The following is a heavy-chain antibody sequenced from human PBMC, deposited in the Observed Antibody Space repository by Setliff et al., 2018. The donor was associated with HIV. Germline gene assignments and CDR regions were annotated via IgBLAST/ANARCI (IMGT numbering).Heavy chain of an antibody. CDR3: ARSLWGFVRYAAFEI. D-gene: IGHD3-16*01. CDR2: ISSNGYYI. Sequence: PGESLKISCAASGFSFSTYTMNWVRQAPGKGLEWVSSISSNGYYIYYADSVKGRFTISRDNAKNSLYLQMNSLRVEDSAVYYCARSLWGFVRYAAFEIWGQGTMVTV. J-gene: IGHJ3*02. CDR1: GFSFSTYT. V-gene: IGHV3-21*01.